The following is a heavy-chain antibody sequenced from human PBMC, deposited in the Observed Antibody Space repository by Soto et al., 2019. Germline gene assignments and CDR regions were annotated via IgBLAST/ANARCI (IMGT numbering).Heavy chain of an antibody. CDR3: ASGGDYGRFDY. V-gene: IGHV4-59*01. CDR2: IYYSGST. CDR1: GASISSDY. D-gene: IGHD3-10*01. J-gene: IGHJ4*02. Sequence: SETLSLTCSVSGASISSDYWSWIRQPPGKGLEWIGYIYYSGSTNYNPSLKSRVTISINTSKNQFSLNLSSVTAADTAVYYCASGGDYGRFDYWGQGTLVT.